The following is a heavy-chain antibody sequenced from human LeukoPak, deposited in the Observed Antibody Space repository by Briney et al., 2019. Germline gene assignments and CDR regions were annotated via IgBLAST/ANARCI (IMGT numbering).Heavy chain of an antibody. CDR3: ARETELLVGTYYYFGMDV. Sequence: EASVKVSCKASGGTFSSYTISWVRQAPGQGLEWMGRIIPILGIANYAQKFQGRVTITADKSTSTAYMELGSLRSEDTAVYYCARETELLVGTYYYFGMDVWGQGTTVTVSS. V-gene: IGHV1-69*04. J-gene: IGHJ6*02. D-gene: IGHD6-19*01. CDR2: IIPILGIA. CDR1: GGTFSSYT.